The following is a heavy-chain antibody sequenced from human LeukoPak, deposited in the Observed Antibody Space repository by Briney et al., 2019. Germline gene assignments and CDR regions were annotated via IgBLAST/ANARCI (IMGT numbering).Heavy chain of an antibody. D-gene: IGHD2-15*01. V-gene: IGHV3-23*01. CDR3: AKRSGDSYYLDS. CDR1: GFIFSSYA. Sequence: PGGSLRLSCAVSGFIFSSYAMTWVRQAPGKGLEWVSAISGSGGSTYYADSVKGRFTISRDTSKSTLYLQMNSLRAEDTAVYYCAKRSGDSYYLDSWGQGTLVTVSS. CDR2: ISGSGGST. J-gene: IGHJ4*02.